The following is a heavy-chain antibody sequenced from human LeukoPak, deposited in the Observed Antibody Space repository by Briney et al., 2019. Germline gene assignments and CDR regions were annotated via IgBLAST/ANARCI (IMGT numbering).Heavy chain of an antibody. D-gene: IGHD3-9*01. CDR2: IYYSRST. CDR1: GGSISSSSYY. Sequence: SETLSLTCTVSGGSISSSSYYRSWIRQPPGKGLEWIGSIYYSRSTYYYPSLKIRVTISVDTYKNQFSLKLGSVTAAVSAVYYWATRSDYDILAGYSYHFDYWGQGTLVTVS. CDR3: ATRSDYDILAGYSYHFDY. J-gene: IGHJ4*02. V-gene: IGHV4-39*01.